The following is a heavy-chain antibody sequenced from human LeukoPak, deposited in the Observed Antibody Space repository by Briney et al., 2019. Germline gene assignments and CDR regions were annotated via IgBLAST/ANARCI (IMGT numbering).Heavy chain of an antibody. V-gene: IGHV4-38-2*01. CDR1: GYSISSGYY. Sequence: SETLSLTCAVSGYSISSGYYWGWIRQPPGKGLEWIGSIYHSGSTYYNPSLKSRVSISVDTSKNHFSLKLSCVTAADTAVYYCARLGYYYGSGSYYTPVYYYYYMDVWGKGTTVTVSS. J-gene: IGHJ6*03. CDR2: IYHSGST. CDR3: ARLGYYYGSGSYYTPVYYYYYMDV. D-gene: IGHD3-10*01.